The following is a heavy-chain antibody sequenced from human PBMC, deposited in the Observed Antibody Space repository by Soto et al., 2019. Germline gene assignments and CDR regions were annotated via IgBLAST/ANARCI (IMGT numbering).Heavy chain of an antibody. CDR1: GGSISSYY. CDR2: IYYSGST. D-gene: IGHD3-3*01. J-gene: IGHJ6*04. V-gene: IGHV4-59*01. CDR3: ARVTYYDFWSGNPLDV. Sequence: SETLSLTCTVSGGSISSYYWSWIRQPPGKGLEWIGYIYYSGSTNYNPSLKSRVTISVDTSKNQFSLKLSSVTAADTAVYYCARVTYYDFWSGNPLDVWGKGTTVTVSS.